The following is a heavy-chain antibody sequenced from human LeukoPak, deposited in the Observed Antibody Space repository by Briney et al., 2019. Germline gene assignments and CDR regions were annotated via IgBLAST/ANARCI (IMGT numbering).Heavy chain of an antibody. V-gene: IGHV3-30*02. Sequence: PGGSLRLSCAASGFTVSSNYMSWVRQAPGKGLEWVAFIRYDGSNKYYADSVKGRFTISRDNSKNTLYLQMNSLRAEDTAVYYCARGEGGATNGLTYWGQGTLVTVSS. D-gene: IGHD1-26*01. CDR3: ARGEGGATNGLTY. J-gene: IGHJ4*02. CDR2: IRYDGSNK. CDR1: GFTVSSNY.